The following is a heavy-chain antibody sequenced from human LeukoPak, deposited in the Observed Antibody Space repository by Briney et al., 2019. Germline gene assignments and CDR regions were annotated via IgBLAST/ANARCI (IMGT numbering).Heavy chain of an antibody. V-gene: IGHV3-20*04. CDR1: GFTFDDYG. Sequence: GGSLRLSCAASGFTFDDYGMSWVRQAPGEGLEWVSGINWNGGSTGYADSVKGRFTISRDNAKNSLYLQMNSLRAEDTALYYCARDSYDLYYFDYWGQGTLVTVSS. CDR2: INWNGGST. J-gene: IGHJ4*02. D-gene: IGHD3-3*01. CDR3: ARDSYDLYYFDY.